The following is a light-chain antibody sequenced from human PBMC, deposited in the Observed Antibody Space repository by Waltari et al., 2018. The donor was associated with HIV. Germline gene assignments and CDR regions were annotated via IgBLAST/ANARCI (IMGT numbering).Light chain of an antibody. CDR3: CSYAGDFTLL. V-gene: IGLV2-11*01. J-gene: IGLJ2*01. CDR1: SNDVGAYSY. Sequence: QSALTQPRSVSGSPGQSVSISCTGSSNDVGAYSYVSWYQPRPGKAPRLIIYDVTKRPSGVPDRFSGSKSGNTASLTISGLQADDEAAYHCCSYAGDFTLLFGGGTRLTVL. CDR2: DVT.